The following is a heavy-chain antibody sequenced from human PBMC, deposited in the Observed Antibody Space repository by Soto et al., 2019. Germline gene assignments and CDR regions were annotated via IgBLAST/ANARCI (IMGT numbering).Heavy chain of an antibody. V-gene: IGHV3-9*01. CDR2: ISWNSGSI. CDR1: GFTFDDYA. Sequence: EVQLVESGGGLVQPGRFLRLSCAASGFTFDDYAMHWVRQAPGKGLEWVSGISWNSGSIGYADSVKGRFTISRDNAKNSLYLQMNSLRAEDTALYYCAKDMAPYYYDSSGYYYMGAFDIWGQGTMVTVSS. D-gene: IGHD3-22*01. J-gene: IGHJ3*02. CDR3: AKDMAPYYYDSSGYYYMGAFDI.